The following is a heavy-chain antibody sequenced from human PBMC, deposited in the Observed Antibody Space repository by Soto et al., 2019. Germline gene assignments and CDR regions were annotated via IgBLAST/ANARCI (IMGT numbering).Heavy chain of an antibody. CDR2: INPNSAGT. V-gene: IGHV1-2*02. CDR1: GYSFTAYY. D-gene: IGHD2-2*01. CDR3: ARSYQLAPQFDY. Sequence: ASVKVSCKAAGYSFTAYYMHWVRQAPGQGLEWMGWINPNSAGTIYAQKFQGRVTMTRDSSVSTAYMELSRLRSDDTAVYYCARSYQLAPQFDYWGQGTLVTVSS. J-gene: IGHJ4*02.